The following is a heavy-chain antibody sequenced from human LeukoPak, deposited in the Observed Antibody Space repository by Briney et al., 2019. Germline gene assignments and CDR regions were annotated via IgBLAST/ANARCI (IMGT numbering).Heavy chain of an antibody. CDR3: AKEDNRRSAFDI. D-gene: IGHD1-14*01. CDR1: GFTFDDYA. CDR2: ISWNSGSI. Sequence: GRSLRLSCAASGFTFDDYAMYWVRQAPGKGLEWVSGISWNSGSIGYADSVKGRFTISRDNAKNSLYLQMNSLRAEDTALYYCAKEDNRRSAFDIWGQGTMVTVSS. V-gene: IGHV3-9*01. J-gene: IGHJ3*02.